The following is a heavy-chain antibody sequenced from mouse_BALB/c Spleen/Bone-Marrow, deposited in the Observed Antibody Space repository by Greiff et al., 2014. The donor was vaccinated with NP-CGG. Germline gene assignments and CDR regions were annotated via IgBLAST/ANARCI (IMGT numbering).Heavy chain of an antibody. CDR3: ARSYDGYPYAMNY. J-gene: IGHJ4*01. CDR1: GYLFTSYY. D-gene: IGHD2-3*01. V-gene: IGHV1-28*01. Sequence: LKESGPELMKPGASVKISCKASGYLFTSYYMHWVKQSHGESLEWIGYFDPFNGGTSYNQKFKGKATLTVDKSSSTAYMHLSSLTSEDSAVYFCARSYDGYPYAMNYWGQGTSVTVSS. CDR2: FDPFNGGT.